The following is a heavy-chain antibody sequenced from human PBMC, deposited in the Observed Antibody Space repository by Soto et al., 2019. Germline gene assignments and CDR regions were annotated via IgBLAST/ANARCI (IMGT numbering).Heavy chain of an antibody. J-gene: IGHJ4*02. CDR1: GYSISTGFN. CDR2: IYHSGST. D-gene: IGHD6-19*01. Sequence: SETLSLTCAVSGYSISTGFNWGWIRQPPGKGLEWIGSIYHSGSTYYNLSLKSRVTISADTSKNQISLKLISVTAADTALYYCARDWGTGFYHFHSWGQGTLVTVYS. V-gene: IGHV4-38-2*02. CDR3: ARDWGTGFYHFHS.